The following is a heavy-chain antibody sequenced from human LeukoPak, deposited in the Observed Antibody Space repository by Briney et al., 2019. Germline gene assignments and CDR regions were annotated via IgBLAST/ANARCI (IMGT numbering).Heavy chain of an antibody. CDR1: GYTFTSYA. Sequence: ASVKASCKASGYTFTSYAMNWVRQAPGQGLEWMGWINTNTGNPAYAQGFTGRFVFSLDTSVSTAYLQISSLKAEDTAVYYCAPSRCSLSSTSCRYYYYYGMDVWGQGTTVIVSS. CDR2: INTNTGNP. V-gene: IGHV7-4-1*02. J-gene: IGHJ6*02. CDR3: APSRCSLSSTSCRYYYYYGMDV. D-gene: IGHD2-2*01.